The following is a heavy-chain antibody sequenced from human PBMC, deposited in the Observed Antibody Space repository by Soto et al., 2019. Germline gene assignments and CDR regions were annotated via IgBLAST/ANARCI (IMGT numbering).Heavy chain of an antibody. Sequence: GGSLRLSCAASGFTFSSYAMTWVRQPPGKGLEWVSAISGGGGSTYYADSVKGRFTISRDNPKNTLYLQMNSLRAEDTAVYYCAKTVEMATIRPFDYWGQGTVVTVSS. CDR2: ISGGGGST. J-gene: IGHJ4*02. CDR3: AKTVEMATIRPFDY. V-gene: IGHV3-23*01. CDR1: GFTFSSYA. D-gene: IGHD5-12*01.